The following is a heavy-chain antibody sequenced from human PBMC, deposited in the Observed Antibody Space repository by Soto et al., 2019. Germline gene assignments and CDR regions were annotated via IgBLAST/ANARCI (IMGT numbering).Heavy chain of an antibody. CDR2: ISYSGST. D-gene: IGHD2-15*01. CDR1: GGSISSGEYY. V-gene: IGHV4-30-4*01. Sequence: SETLSLTYTVSGGSISSGEYYWTWIRQPPGKGLEWIGYISYSGSTHYSPSLKSRVTISVDKPNNHFSLKLTSMTGADTAVYYCATRPPQIVVTLLPFPSWGQGTPVT. J-gene: IGHJ5*02. CDR3: ATRPPQIVVTLLPFPS.